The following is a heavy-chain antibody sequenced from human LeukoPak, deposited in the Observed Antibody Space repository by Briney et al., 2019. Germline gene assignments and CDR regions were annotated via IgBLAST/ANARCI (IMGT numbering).Heavy chain of an antibody. J-gene: IGHJ4*02. CDR2: IYYSGST. CDR3: ARVGSSSLRAFDY. CDR1: GGSISSYY. V-gene: IGHV4-39*07. Sequence: SETLSLTCTVSGGSISSYYWGWIRQPPGKGLEWIGSIYYSGSTYYNPSLKSRVTISVDTSKNQFSLKLSSVTAADTAVYYCARVGSSSLRAFDYWGQGTLVTVSS. D-gene: IGHD6-13*01.